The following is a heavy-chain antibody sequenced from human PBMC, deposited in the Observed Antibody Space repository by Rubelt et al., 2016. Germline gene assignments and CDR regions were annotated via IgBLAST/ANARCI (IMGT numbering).Heavy chain of an antibody. CDR3: ASSGFDYDILTGYYNYYGMDV. V-gene: IGHV1-3*01. CDR2: INAGNGNT. D-gene: IGHD3-9*01. Sequence: QVQLVQSGAEVKKPGASVKVSCKASGYTFTSYAMHWVRQAPGQRLEWMGWINAGNGNTKYSQKFQGGVTITRDTAARTAYMELSGLRSEDTAVYYCASSGFDYDILTGYYNYYGMDVWGQGTTVTVSS. J-gene: IGHJ6*02. CDR1: GYTFTSYA.